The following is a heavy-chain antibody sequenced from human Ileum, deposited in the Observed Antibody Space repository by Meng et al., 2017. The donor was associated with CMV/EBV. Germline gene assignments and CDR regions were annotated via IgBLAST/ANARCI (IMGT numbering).Heavy chain of an antibody. D-gene: IGHD5-24*01. Sequence: SQTHSLTRAICGDSDSLSSVSWNWFRQSPSRGLEWLGRTYYRYKWHNEYALSVKSRLKISWNTSKNAYPLQMNSVTHENTAVYYCSRGRDGYNDCWGQGTPVTVSS. V-gene: IGHV6-1*01. CDR1: GDSDSLSSVS. CDR3: SRGRDGYNDC. CDR2: TYYRYKWHN. J-gene: IGHJ4*02.